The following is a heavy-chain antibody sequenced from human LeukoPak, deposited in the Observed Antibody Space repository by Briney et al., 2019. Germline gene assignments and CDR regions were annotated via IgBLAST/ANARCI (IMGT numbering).Heavy chain of an antibody. V-gene: IGHV1-2*02. Sequence: GASVKVSCKASGGTFSSYAISWVRQAPGQGLEWMGWINPNSGGTNYAQKFQGRVTMTRDTSISTAYMELSRLRSDDTAVYYCARGLGELYYYYGMDVWGQGTTVTVSS. J-gene: IGHJ6*02. CDR2: INPNSGGT. CDR3: ARGLGELYYYYGMDV. CDR1: GGTFSSYA. D-gene: IGHD1-26*01.